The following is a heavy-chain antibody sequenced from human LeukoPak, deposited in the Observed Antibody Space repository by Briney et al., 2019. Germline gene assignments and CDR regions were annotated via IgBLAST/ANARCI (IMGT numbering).Heavy chain of an antibody. CDR3: AKDQGYSNYKFDY. CDR2: ISGSGGST. D-gene: IGHD4-11*01. V-gene: IGHV3-23*01. J-gene: IGHJ4*02. Sequence: PGGSLRLSCAASGFTFSSYAMSWVRQAPGKGLEWVSAISGSGGSTYYADSVKGRFTISRDNSENTLYLQMNSLRAEDTAVYYCAKDQGYSNYKFDYWGQGTLVTVSS. CDR1: GFTFSSYA.